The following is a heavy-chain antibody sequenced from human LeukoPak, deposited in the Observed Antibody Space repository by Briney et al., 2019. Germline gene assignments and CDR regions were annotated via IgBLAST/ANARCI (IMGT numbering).Heavy chain of an antibody. J-gene: IGHJ5*02. CDR2: IYHGGST. CDR3: ARHRVAVAPPDP. D-gene: IGHD6-19*01. Sequence: SETLSLTGTVSGGSISSSSYYWGWIRQPPGKGLEWIGSIYHGGSTYYNPSLKSRVTISVDTSKNQFSLKLSSVTAADTAVYYCARHRVAVAPPDPWGQGTLVTVSS. CDR1: GGSISSSSYY. V-gene: IGHV4-39*01.